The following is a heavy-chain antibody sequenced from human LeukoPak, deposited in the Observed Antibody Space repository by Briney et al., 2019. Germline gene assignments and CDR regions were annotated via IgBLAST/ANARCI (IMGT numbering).Heavy chain of an antibody. Sequence: PGGSLRLSCAASGFTFSNAWMSWVRQAPGKGLEWVGRIKSKTDGGTTDYAAPVKGRFTISRDDSKNTLYLQMNSLRAEDTAVYYCAKAAPGGSGWLRHCFDYWGQGTLVTVSS. CDR2: IKSKTDGGTT. CDR1: GFTFSNAW. J-gene: IGHJ4*02. D-gene: IGHD6-19*01. V-gene: IGHV3-15*01. CDR3: AKAAPGGSGWLRHCFDY.